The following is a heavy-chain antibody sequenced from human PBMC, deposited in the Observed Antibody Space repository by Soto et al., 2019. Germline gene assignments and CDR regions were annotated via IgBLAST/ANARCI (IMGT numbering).Heavy chain of an antibody. CDR3: ATLPDWGSGSN. J-gene: IGHJ4*02. CDR2: IYYSGNT. D-gene: IGHD3-10*01. Sequence: QLQLQESGPGLVKPSETLSLTCTVSGGSIRSSSYYWGWIRQSPGRGLEWIGNIYYSGNTYYNSSLKSRVTISIDTSKNQFSLKLSSVTAADPAVYYCATLPDWGSGSNWGQGTLVTVSS. V-gene: IGHV4-39*01. CDR1: GGSIRSSSYY.